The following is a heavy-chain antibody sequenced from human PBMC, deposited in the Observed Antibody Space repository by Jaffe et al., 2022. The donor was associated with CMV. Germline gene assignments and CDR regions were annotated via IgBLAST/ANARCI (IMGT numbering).Heavy chain of an antibody. J-gene: IGHJ6*02. V-gene: IGHV3-11*01. D-gene: IGHD3-9*01. CDR2: ISNSGSTM. Sequence: QVQLVESGGGLVKPGGSLRLSCVASGFTLSDYYMSWVRLAPGRGLEWLSYISNSGSTMNYAVSVKGRFTISRDNAENSVSLQMNSLRAEDAAVYYCVRTQHYDTGNYPYSYYYYYGMDVWGQGTTVTVSS. CDR3: VRTQHYDTGNYPYSYYYYYGMDV. CDR1: GFTLSDYY.